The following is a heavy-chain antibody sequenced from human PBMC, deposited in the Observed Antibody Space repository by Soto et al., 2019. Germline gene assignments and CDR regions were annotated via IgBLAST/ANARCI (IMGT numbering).Heavy chain of an antibody. CDR3: ARYTYGYLDY. V-gene: IGHV1-18*01. CDR2: ISGYNGNR. D-gene: IGHD5-18*01. CDR1: GYHFTSYG. Sequence: ASVKVSCKTSGYHFTSYGVTWVRQAPGQGLEWMGWISGYNGNRYYAPKLQGRVTVTTDTSTNTAYLELRGLQSADTAMYYCARYTYGYLDYWGQGTVVTVSS. J-gene: IGHJ4*02.